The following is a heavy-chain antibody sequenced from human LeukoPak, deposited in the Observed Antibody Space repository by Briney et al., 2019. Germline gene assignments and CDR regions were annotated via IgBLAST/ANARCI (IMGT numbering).Heavy chain of an antibody. CDR1: GFTFSSYA. CDR3: AKDRNAIFGDV. J-gene: IGHJ6*02. CDR2: VSGSGSST. V-gene: IGHV3-23*01. Sequence: GGSLRLSCAASGFTFSSYAMSWVRQAPGKGLEWVSTVSGSGSSTYYADSVKGRFTISRDNSKNTLYLQMHSLRAEDTAIYYCAKDRNAIFGDVWGQGTTVTVSS. D-gene: IGHD3-3*01.